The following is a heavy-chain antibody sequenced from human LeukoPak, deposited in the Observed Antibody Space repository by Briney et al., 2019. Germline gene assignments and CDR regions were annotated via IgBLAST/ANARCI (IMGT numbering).Heavy chain of an antibody. CDR3: AREGPRGNSQFDY. Sequence: GRSLSLSCAASGFTFSSYGMHWVRQATVKGLEWVALIWYDGSNKYYTDSVKGRLTISRDNSKNTLYLQMNSLRAEDTAIYYCAREGPRGNSQFDYCGQGTLVTVSS. V-gene: IGHV3-33*01. CDR2: IWYDGSNK. CDR1: GFTFSSYG. J-gene: IGHJ4*02. D-gene: IGHD2/OR15-2a*01.